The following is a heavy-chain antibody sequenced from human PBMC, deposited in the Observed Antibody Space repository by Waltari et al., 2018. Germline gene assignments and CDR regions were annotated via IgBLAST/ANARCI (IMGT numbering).Heavy chain of an antibody. CDR1: GGSISSSIYY. V-gene: IGHV4-39*01. CDR3: ARRSGTAMVTGIDY. D-gene: IGHD5-18*01. CDR2: IYYSGST. Sequence: QLQLQESGPGLVKPSETLSLTCTVSGGSISSSIYYWGWIRQPPGKGLGWIGGIYYSGSTDYNPSLKRRGTISVDTSENQFSLRLTSVTAADTAVDYCARRSGTAMVTGIDYWGQGTLVTVSS. J-gene: IGHJ4*02.